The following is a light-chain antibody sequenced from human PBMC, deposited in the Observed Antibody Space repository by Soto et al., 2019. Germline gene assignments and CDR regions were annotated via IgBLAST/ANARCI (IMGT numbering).Light chain of an antibody. J-gene: IGKJ3*01. Sequence: DLQMTQSSSSLSASVGDRVTITCQASHDITSYLNWCQHKPGKAPKLLIYDASILEAGVPSRFSGSGSGTDFTFTISSLQPEDVATYYCQKCDYLPIFGPGTTVDFK. CDR1: HDITSY. V-gene: IGKV1-33*01. CDR3: QKCDYLPI. CDR2: DAS.